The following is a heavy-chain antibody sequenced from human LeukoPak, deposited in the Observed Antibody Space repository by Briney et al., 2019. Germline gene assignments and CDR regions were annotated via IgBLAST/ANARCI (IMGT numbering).Heavy chain of an antibody. CDR1: GGTFSSYA. CDR3: ASSNGYSSGWYLPITDY. V-gene: IGHV1-69*06. CDR2: IIPIFGTA. J-gene: IGHJ4*02. D-gene: IGHD6-19*01. Sequence: ASVKVSCKASGGTFSSYAISWVRQAPGQGLEWMGGIIPIFGTANYAQKFQGRVTITADKSTSTACMELSSLRSEDTAVYYCASSNGYSSGWYLPITDYWGQGTLVTVSS.